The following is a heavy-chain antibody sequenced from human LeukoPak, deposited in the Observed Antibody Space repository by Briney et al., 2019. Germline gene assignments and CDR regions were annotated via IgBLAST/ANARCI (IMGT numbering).Heavy chain of an antibody. CDR1: GVPFSNYY. Sequence: SETLSLTCAVSGVPFSNYYWSWVRQSPRQGLEWIGEINHSEYTNYNPSLKSRVTMSIDTSKNQFSLKLTSVTAADAGVYYCTRAVAGHPDWGQGTLVTVSS. CDR3: TRAVAGHPD. V-gene: IGHV4-34*01. J-gene: IGHJ4*02. D-gene: IGHD6-19*01. CDR2: INHSEYT.